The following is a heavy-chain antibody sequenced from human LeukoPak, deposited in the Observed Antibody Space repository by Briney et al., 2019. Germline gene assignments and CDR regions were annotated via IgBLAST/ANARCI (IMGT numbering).Heavy chain of an antibody. V-gene: IGHV3-23*01. CDR1: GFTFSSYA. J-gene: IGHJ5*02. CDR3: AKGYCSSFTCYSRSDP. D-gene: IGHD2-2*01. CDR2: ISGSGGTT. Sequence: GGSLRLSCAASGFTFSSYAMSWVRQAPGKGLEWVSGISGSGGTTYHADSVKGRFTISRDNSRNTLYPQMNSLRAEDTAVYYCAKGYCSSFTCYSRSDPWGQGTLVTVSS.